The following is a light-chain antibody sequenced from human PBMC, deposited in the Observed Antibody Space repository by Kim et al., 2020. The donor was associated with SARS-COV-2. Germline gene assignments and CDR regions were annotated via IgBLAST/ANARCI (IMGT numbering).Light chain of an antibody. Sequence: SASVGDRVTITCRASQIVINWLAWYQQKPGQAPKLLISTASSLQSGIPSRFTGAWSGTDFTLTINSLQPEDSATYYCQQTMSFPYTFGQGTKLEI. CDR1: QIVINW. V-gene: IGKV1-12*01. CDR2: TAS. J-gene: IGKJ2*01. CDR3: QQTMSFPYT.